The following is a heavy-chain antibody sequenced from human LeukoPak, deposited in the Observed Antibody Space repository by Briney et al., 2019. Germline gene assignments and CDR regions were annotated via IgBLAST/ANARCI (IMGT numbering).Heavy chain of an antibody. CDR1: GGSFSGYY. D-gene: IGHD6-13*01. CDR2: INHSGST. V-gene: IGHV4-34*01. CDR3: ARTNLSSWSPGNFDY. Sequence: PSETLSLTCAVYGGSFSGYYWGWIRQPPGKGLEWIGEINHSGSTNYNPSLKSRVTISVDTSKNQFSLKLSSVTAADTAVYYCARTNLSSWSPGNFDYWGQGTLVTVSS. J-gene: IGHJ4*02.